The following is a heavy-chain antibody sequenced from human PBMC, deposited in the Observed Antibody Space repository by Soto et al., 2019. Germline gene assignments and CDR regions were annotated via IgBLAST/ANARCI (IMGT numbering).Heavy chain of an antibody. J-gene: IGHJ4*02. CDR2: ISAYNGNT. Sequence: GASVKVSCKASGYTFTSYGISWVRQAPGQGLEWMGWISAYNGNTNYAQKLQGRVTVTTDTSTSTAYMELRSLRSDDTAVYYCARVDLYDFWSGYYTGFDYWGQGTLVTVSS. D-gene: IGHD3-3*01. V-gene: IGHV1-18*01. CDR3: ARVDLYDFWSGYYTGFDY. CDR1: GYTFTSYG.